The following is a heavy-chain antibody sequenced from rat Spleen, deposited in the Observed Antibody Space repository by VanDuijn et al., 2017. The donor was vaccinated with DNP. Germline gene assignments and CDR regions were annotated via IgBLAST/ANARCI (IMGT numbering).Heavy chain of an antibody. J-gene: IGHJ1*01. D-gene: IGHD5-1*01. CDR2: ITSGGGTT. CDR3: ARGSGTYYWYFDF. V-gene: IGHV5-31*01. Sequence: EVQLVESGGGLVQPGRSLKLSCVASGFPFSYYWMTWIRQVPGKGLEWIASITSGGGTTSYPDSVKGRFTISRDDAKSSLYLQMNSLRSEDTATYYCARGSGTYYWYFDFWGPGTMVTVSS. CDR1: GFPFSYYW.